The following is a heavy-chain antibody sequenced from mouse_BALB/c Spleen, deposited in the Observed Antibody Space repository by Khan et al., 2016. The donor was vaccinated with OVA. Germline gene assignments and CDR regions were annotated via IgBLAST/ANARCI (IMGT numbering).Heavy chain of an antibody. CDR2: ISSGGHYT. CDR3: ARSVVDYQAMDY. V-gene: IGHV5-9-3*01. D-gene: IGHD2-13*01. Sequence: EVELVESGGGLVKPGGSLKLSCSASGFTFSTYGMSWVRQTPEKRLEWVATISSGGHYTFYPDSVKGRFTISRDNAKNTLYLQMSSLRSEGTAMYYCARSVVDYQAMDYWGQGTSVTVSS. CDR1: GFTFSTYG. J-gene: IGHJ4*01.